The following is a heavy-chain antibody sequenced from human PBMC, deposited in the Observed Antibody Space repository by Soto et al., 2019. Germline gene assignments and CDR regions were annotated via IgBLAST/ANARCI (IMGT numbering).Heavy chain of an antibody. Sequence: SETLSLTCAVYGGSFSGYYWSWIRQPPGKGLERIGEINHSGSTNYNPSLKGRVTISVDTSKNQFSLKLSSVTAADTAVYYCARRGGNSSSSSSYYYYYYYMDVWGKGTTVTVSS. CDR1: GGSFSGYY. D-gene: IGHD6-6*01. V-gene: IGHV4-34*01. J-gene: IGHJ6*03. CDR2: INHSGST. CDR3: ARRGGNSSSSSSYYYYYYYMDV.